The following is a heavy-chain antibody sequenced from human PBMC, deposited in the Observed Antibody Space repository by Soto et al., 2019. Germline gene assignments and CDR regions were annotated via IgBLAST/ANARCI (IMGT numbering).Heavy chain of an antibody. CDR1: GGTFGSYA. V-gene: IGHV1-69*01. CDR2: IIPIPGTA. J-gene: IGHJ6*02. D-gene: IGHD2-2*01. Sequence: QVQLVQSGAEVKKPGSSVKVSCKASGGTFGSYAISWVRQAPGQGLEWMGGIIPIPGTANYAQKFQGRVTIAAEESTSTAYMELSSLRSEDTAVYYCARSQGSSTSLEIYYYYYYGMDVWGQGTTVTGSS. CDR3: ARSQGSSTSLEIYYYYYYGMDV.